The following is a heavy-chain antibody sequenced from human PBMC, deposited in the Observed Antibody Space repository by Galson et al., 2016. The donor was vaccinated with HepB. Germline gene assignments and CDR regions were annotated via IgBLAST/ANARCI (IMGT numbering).Heavy chain of an antibody. CDR2: ISSSSSTI. CDR1: GFTFTTYS. D-gene: IGHD5-18*01. Sequence: SLRLSCAASGFTFTTYSMNWVRQAPGKGLVWISYISSSSSTIYYADSVKGRFTISRDNAKNSLYLQMNSLRDEDTAVYYCARDPSVAVFYSFFDYWGQGTLITVSS. CDR3: ARDPSVAVFYSFFDY. J-gene: IGHJ4*02. V-gene: IGHV3-48*02.